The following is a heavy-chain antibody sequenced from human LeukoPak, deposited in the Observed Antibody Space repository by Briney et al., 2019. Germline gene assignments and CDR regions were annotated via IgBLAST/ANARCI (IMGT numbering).Heavy chain of an antibody. V-gene: IGHV3-23*01. CDR3: AKDPNGDYIGAFDM. CDR1: GFTFSSNA. J-gene: IGHJ3*02. D-gene: IGHD4-17*01. CDR2: ISGSGDRT. Sequence: GGSLRLSCAVSGFTFSSNALSWGRQAPGRGLEWVSSISGSGDRTMYADSVKGRFTISRDNFKNTLYLQMNSLRAEDTALYHCAKDPNGDYIGAFDMWGQGTMVTVSS.